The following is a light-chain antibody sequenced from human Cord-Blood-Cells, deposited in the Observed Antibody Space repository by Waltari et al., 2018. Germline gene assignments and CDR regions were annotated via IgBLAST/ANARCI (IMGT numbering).Light chain of an antibody. Sequence: DIQMTQSQSSLYASVGDIVNITCRASQSISSYLNWYQQKQGKAPKLLIYAASSLQSGVPSRFSGSGSGTDFTLTISSLQPEDFATYYCQQSYSTLYTFGQGTKLEIK. CDR2: AAS. CDR1: QSISSY. J-gene: IGKJ2*01. V-gene: IGKV1-39*01. CDR3: QQSYSTLYT.